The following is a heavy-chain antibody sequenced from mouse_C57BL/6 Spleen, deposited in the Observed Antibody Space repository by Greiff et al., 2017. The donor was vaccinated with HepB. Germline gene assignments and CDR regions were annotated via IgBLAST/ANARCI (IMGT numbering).Heavy chain of an antibody. V-gene: IGHV1-82*01. D-gene: IGHD1-1*01. CDR1: GYAFSSSW. J-gene: IGHJ2*01. Sequence: VQLQQSGPELVKPGASVKISCKASGYAFSSSWMNWVKQRPEKGLEWIGRIYPGDGDTNYNGKFKGKATLTADKSSSTAYMQLSSLTSEDSAVYFCARLGYYGSREYYFDYWGQGTTLTVSS. CDR2: IYPGDGDT. CDR3: ARLGYYGSREYYFDY.